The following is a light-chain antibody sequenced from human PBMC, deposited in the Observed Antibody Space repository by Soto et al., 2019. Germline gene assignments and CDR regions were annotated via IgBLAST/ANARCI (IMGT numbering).Light chain of an antibody. Sequence: DIVITQSSSTLSVSPGERDTLSCRASQSVSSYLAWYQQKPGQAPRLLIYDASNRATGIPARFSGSGSGTDFTLTISSLEPEDFALYYCQQRSNWPPEVTFGQGTRLEI. CDR2: DAS. CDR3: QQRSNWPPEVT. J-gene: IGKJ5*01. V-gene: IGKV3-11*01. CDR1: QSVSSY.